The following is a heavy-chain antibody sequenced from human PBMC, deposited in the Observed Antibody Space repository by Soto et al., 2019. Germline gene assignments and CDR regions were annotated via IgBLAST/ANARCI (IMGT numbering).Heavy chain of an antibody. Sequence: EVQLLESGGGLVQPGGSLRLSCAASRFTFSDYSMSWVRQAPGKGLEWVAIISSSGDYMVYADSVKGRFTISRDNSKTTLYLQMNSLRAEDTAVYHCASRRGGYYAFDYWGQGTLVTVSS. CDR1: RFTFSDYS. V-gene: IGHV3-23*01. CDR3: ASRRGGYYAFDY. J-gene: IGHJ4*02. CDR2: ISSSGDYM. D-gene: IGHD1-26*01.